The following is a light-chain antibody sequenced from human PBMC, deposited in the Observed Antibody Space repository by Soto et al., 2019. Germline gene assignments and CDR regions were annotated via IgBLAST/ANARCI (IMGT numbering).Light chain of an antibody. CDR3: QHYGDSPLLT. V-gene: IGKV3-20*01. Sequence: EIVLTQSPDTLSLFPGERVTLSCRASQIVSSNYLAWYQQRPGQTPRLLIYAASSRATGVPDRFSGSGSVTDFTLTISRLELEDFAVYYCQHYGDSPLLTFGGGTKVEIK. J-gene: IGKJ4*01. CDR1: QIVSSNY. CDR2: AAS.